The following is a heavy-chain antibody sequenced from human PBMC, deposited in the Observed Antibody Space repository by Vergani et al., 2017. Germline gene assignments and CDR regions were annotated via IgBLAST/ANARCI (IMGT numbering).Heavy chain of an antibody. V-gene: IGHV3-48*03. D-gene: IGHD3-10*01. J-gene: IGHJ4*02. CDR1: GFTFSSYE. CDR2: ISSSGSTI. CDR3: ARAARDYYGSGSYYNGDY. Sequence: EVQLVESGGGLVQPGGSLRLSCAASGFTFSSYEMNWVRQAPGKGLEWVSYISSSGSTIYYADSVKGRFTISSDNAKNSLYLQMNSLRAEDTAVYYCARAARDYYGSGSYYNGDYWGQGTLVTVSS.